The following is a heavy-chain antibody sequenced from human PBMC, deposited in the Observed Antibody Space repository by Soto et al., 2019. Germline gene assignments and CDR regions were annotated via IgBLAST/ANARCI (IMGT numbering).Heavy chain of an antibody. CDR2: ITGGGGGT. J-gene: IGHJ4*02. CDR3: AKDSTGDYYYRGGYYRHRDDY. Sequence: EVQLLESGGGLVQPGGSLRLSCAASGFTFSSYAMSWVRQAPGKGLEWVSAITGGGGGTYYANSVKGRFTISRDNSKNTLYLQLNSLRAEDTAVYYCAKDSTGDYYYRGGYYRHRDDYWGQGTLVTVSS. CDR1: GFTFSSYA. D-gene: IGHD3-22*01. V-gene: IGHV3-23*01.